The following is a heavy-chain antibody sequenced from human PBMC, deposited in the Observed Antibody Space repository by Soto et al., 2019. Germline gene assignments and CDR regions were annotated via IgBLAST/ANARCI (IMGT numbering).Heavy chain of an antibody. CDR2: ISGSGGST. V-gene: IGHV3-23*01. CDR3: AKDRRIAVAGSCGY. CDR1: GFTFSSYA. Sequence: EVQLLESGGGLVQPGGSLRLSCAASGFTFSSYAMGWVRQAPGKGLEWVSAISGSGGSTYYADSVKGRFTISRDNSKNTLYLQINSLRAEETAVYYCAKDRRIAVAGSCGYWCEGTLVTVS. D-gene: IGHD6-19*01. J-gene: IGHJ4*02.